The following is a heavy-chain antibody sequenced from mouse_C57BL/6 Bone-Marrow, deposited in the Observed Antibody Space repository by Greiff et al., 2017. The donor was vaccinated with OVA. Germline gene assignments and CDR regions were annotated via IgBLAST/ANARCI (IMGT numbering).Heavy chain of an antibody. CDR2: IYPGSGST. CDR3: ARGYYYGSSYYAMDY. CDR1: GYTFTSYW. Sequence: QVQLQQPGAELVKPGASVKMSCKASGYTFTSYWITWVKQRPGQGLEWIGDIYPGSGSTNYNEKFKSKATLTVDTSSSTAYMQLSSLTSEDAAVYYCARGYYYGSSYYAMDYWGQGTSVTVSS. D-gene: IGHD1-1*01. V-gene: IGHV1-55*01. J-gene: IGHJ4*01.